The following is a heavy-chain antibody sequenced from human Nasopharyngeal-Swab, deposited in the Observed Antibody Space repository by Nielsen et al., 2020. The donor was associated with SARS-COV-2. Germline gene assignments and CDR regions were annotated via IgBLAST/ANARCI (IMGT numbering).Heavy chain of an antibody. CDR3: ARRRFGEEQQNSNYYYYGMDV. J-gene: IGHJ6*02. CDR1: GGSISSSSYY. D-gene: IGHD3-10*01. CDR2: IYYSGST. Sequence: LSCTVSGGSISSSSYYWGWIRQPPGKGLEWIGSIYYSGSTYYNPSLKSRVTISVDTSKNQFSLKLSSVTAADTAVYYCARRRFGEEQQNSNYYYYGMDVWGQGTTVTVSS. V-gene: IGHV4-39*01.